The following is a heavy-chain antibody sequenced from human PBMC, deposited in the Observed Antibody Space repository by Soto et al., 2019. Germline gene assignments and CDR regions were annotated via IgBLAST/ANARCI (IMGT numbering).Heavy chain of an antibody. D-gene: IGHD2-21*02. CDR2: IYSGGST. Sequence: EVQLVESGGGLVQPGGSLRLSCAASGFTVSSNYMSWVRQAPGKGLEWVSVIYSGGSTYYADSVKGRFTISRHNSKNTRYLQMNRRAAEDTAVYFCARDPGLRSWGQGTLVTVSS. CDR3: ARDPGLRS. CDR1: GFTVSSNY. V-gene: IGHV3-53*04. J-gene: IGHJ5*02.